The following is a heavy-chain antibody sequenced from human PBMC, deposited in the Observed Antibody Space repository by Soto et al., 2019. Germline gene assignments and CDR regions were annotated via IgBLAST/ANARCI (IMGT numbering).Heavy chain of an antibody. J-gene: IGHJ4*02. CDR2: INYSGNT. V-gene: IGHV4-34*01. D-gene: IGHD1-26*01. CDR1: GGSFSGDY. CDR3: ARHHVRGRTIVGAAEY. Sequence: PSETLSLTCAVYGGSFSGDYGSWIRQPPGKGLEWMGEINYSGNTNYNPSLKSRVSISVDTSKNQLFLNMSSVTAADTAMYYCARHHVRGRTIVGAAEYWGQGTLVTVSS.